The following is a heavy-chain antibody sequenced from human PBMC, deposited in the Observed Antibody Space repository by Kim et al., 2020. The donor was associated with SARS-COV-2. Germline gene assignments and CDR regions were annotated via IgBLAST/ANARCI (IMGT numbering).Heavy chain of an antibody. J-gene: IGHJ4*01. CDR2: IRSKAHNYAT. CDR3: FRRQGVDTNVFGSY. Sequence: GGSLRLSCAASGFPFSDSDIHWVRQASGNGLEWVGSIRSKAHNYATAYAASVTGRFTISRYDSTNMAYLQLNSLKSEDTAVYYCFRRQGVDTNVFGSYWG. V-gene: IGHV3-73*01. D-gene: IGHD5-18*01. CDR1: GFPFSDSD.